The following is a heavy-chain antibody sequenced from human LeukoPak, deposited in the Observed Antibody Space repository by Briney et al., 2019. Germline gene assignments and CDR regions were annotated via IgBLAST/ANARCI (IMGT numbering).Heavy chain of an antibody. CDR2: INPNSGGT. D-gene: IGHD3-3*01. V-gene: IGHV1-2*06. CDR3: ARLACGKSGGCAYYDRAHFDY. CDR1: GYTFTGYY. Sequence: AASVKVSCKASGYTFTGYYMHWVRQAPGQGLEWMGRINPNSGGTNYAQKFQGRVTMTRDTFISAAYMELSRLRSDDTAVYYCARLACGKSGGCAYYDRAHFDYWGQGTLVTVSS. J-gene: IGHJ4*02.